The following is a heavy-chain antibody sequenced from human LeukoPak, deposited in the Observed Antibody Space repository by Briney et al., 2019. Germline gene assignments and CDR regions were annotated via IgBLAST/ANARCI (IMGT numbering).Heavy chain of an antibody. J-gene: IGHJ4*02. CDR1: GFTFSSYD. Sequence: PGGSLRLSCAASGFTFSSYDMHWVRQAPGKGLEWVAVISYDGSNKYYADSVKGRFTISRDNSKNTLYLQMNSLRAEDTAVYYCARDPGSYGPFDYWGQGTLVTVSS. V-gene: IGHV3-30-3*01. CDR2: ISYDGSNK. CDR3: ARDPGSYGPFDY. D-gene: IGHD1-26*01.